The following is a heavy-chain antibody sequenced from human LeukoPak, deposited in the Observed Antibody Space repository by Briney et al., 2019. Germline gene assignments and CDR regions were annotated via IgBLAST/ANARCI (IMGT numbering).Heavy chain of an antibody. CDR3: AKPTVGATTYYFDY. CDR1: GFTFSSYG. J-gene: IGHJ4*02. Sequence: PGRSLRLSCAASGFTFSSYGMHWVRQAPGKGLEGGAVISYDGSNKYYADSVKGRFTISRDNSNNTLYLQMNSLRAEDTAVYYCAKPTVGATTYYFDYWGQGTLVTVSS. CDR2: ISYDGSNK. D-gene: IGHD1-26*01. V-gene: IGHV3-30*18.